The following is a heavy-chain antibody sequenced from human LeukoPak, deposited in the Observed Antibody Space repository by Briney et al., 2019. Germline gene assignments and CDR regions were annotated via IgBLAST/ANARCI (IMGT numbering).Heavy chain of an antibody. CDR3: ATGYCSSTNCRIDY. CDR2: IRVYNGDT. D-gene: IGHD2-2*03. CDR1: GYTFTSYG. J-gene: IGHJ4*02. Sequence: ASVKVSCKASGYTFTSYGISWVRQAPGQGLEWMGWIRVYNGDTNYAQKLQGRVTMTTDTSTSTAYMELRSLRSDDTAVYYCATGYCSSTNCRIDYWGQGTLVTVSS. V-gene: IGHV1-18*01.